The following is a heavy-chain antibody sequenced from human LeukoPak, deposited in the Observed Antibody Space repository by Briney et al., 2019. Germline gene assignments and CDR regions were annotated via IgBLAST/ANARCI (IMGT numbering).Heavy chain of an antibody. D-gene: IGHD3-10*01. CDR1: GFTFSSYT. V-gene: IGHV3-30-3*01. J-gene: IGHJ4*02. CDR2: ISYDGSNK. CDR3: WRISGGASGDF. Sequence: GGSLRLSCAASGFTFSSYTLHWVRQGPGKGLEWVAVISYDGSNKYYADSVRGRFTISRDNSKNTLYLQMNSLRAEDTAVYYWWRISGGASGDFWGQGTLVTVSS.